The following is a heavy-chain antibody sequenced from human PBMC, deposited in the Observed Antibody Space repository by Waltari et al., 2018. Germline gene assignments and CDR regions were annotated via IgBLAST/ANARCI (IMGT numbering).Heavy chain of an antibody. CDR3: ATVYSYGAAFDI. J-gene: IGHJ3*02. Sequence: QVQLVQSGAEVKKPGASVKVSCTVSGYTLTDLSMHWVRQAPGKGLEWMGGFDPEDGETIYAQKFQGRVTMTEDTSTDTAYMELSSLRSEDTAVYYCATVYSYGAAFDIWGQGTMVTVSS. CDR1: GYTLTDLS. CDR2: FDPEDGET. D-gene: IGHD5-18*01. V-gene: IGHV1-24*01.